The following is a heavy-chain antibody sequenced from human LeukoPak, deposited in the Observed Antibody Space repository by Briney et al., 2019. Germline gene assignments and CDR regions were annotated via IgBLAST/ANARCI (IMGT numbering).Heavy chain of an antibody. J-gene: IGHJ4*02. D-gene: IGHD3-9*01. CDR1: GGSISSYY. CDR2: IYYSGST. V-gene: IGHV4-59*12. Sequence: SETLSLTCTVSGGSISSYYWSWIRQPPGKGLEWIGYIYYSGSTNYNPSLKSRVTISVDTSKNQFSLKLSSVTAADTAVYYCARAKTGYYVWYDYWGQGTLVTVSS. CDR3: ARAKTGYYVWYDY.